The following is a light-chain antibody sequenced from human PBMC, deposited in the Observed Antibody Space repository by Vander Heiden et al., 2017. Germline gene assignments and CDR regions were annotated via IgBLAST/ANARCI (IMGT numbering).Light chain of an antibody. V-gene: IGKV1-5*01. CDR3: QQYHIYWT. CDR1: QSVRNW. CDR2: GAS. Sequence: DIQMTQSPSTLSASLGDRVTITCRASQSVRNWLAWYQKKPGKAPRLLIYGASRCQSGVPVRFSCTGSVTEFTLTIIGLQPDDFATYYCQQYHIYWTFGQGTKVEVK. J-gene: IGKJ1*01.